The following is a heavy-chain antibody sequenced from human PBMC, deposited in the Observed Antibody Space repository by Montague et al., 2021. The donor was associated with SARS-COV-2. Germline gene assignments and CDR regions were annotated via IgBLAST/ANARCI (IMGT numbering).Heavy chain of an antibody. J-gene: IGHJ4*02. CDR3: ARGWFSPMLVVVIRGPFDY. V-gene: IGHV4-39*07. CDR1: GGSISSSSYY. CDR2: IYYSGST. D-gene: IGHD3-22*01. Sequence: SETLSLTCTVSGGSISSSSYYWGWIRQPPGKGLEWIGTIYYSGSTYYNPSFKSRVTISVDTSKNQFSLKLSSVTAADTAVYYCARGWFSPMLVVVIRGPFDYWGQGALVTVSS.